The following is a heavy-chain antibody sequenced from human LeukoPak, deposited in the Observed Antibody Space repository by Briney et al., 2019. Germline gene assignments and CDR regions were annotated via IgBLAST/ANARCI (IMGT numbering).Heavy chain of an antibody. J-gene: IGHJ3*01. Sequence: GGSLRLSCAASKFTFTTYSMNWVRQAPGKGLEWVSSISSSSSYIYYAASVKGRFTISRDNAKKSLYLQMNSLRAEDTAVYYCVAATGAFDFWGQGTMVTVSS. V-gene: IGHV3-21*01. CDR3: VAATGAFDF. CDR2: ISSSSSYI. D-gene: IGHD6-19*01. CDR1: KFTFTTYS.